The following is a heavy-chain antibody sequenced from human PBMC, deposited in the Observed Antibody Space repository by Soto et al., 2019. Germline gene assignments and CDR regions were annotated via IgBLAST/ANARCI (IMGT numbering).Heavy chain of an antibody. V-gene: IGHV3-49*03. CDR2: IRSKAYGGTT. Sequence: EVQLVESGGGLVQPGRSLRLSCTASGFTFGDYAMSWFRQAPGKGLEWVGFIRSKAYGGTTEYAASVKGRFTISRDDSKSIAYLQMNSLKTEDTAVYYCTRHEQWLVRLYFQHWGQGTLVTVSS. J-gene: IGHJ1*01. CDR3: TRHEQWLVRLYFQH. D-gene: IGHD6-19*01. CDR1: GFTFGDYA.